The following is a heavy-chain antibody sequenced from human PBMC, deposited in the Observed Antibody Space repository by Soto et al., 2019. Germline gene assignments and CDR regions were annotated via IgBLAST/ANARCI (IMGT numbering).Heavy chain of an antibody. CDR2: IKQDGSEK. D-gene: IGHD6-19*01. CDR3: AIASRSSSGWPNWFDP. V-gene: IGHV3-7*05. CDR1: GFTFSSYW. Sequence: GGSLRLSCAASGFTFSSYWMSWVRQAPGKGLEWVANIKQDGSEKYYVDSVKGRFTISRDNAKNSLYLQMNSLRAEDTAVYYCAIASRSSSGWPNWFDPWGQGNLVTVSS. J-gene: IGHJ5*02.